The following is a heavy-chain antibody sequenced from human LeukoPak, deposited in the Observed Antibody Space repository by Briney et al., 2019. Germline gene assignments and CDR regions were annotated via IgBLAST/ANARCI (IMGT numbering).Heavy chain of an antibody. D-gene: IGHD1-1*01. CDR3: VRYGRRANDQPFDV. CDR2: IDEDGSET. J-gene: IGHJ3*01. V-gene: IGHV3-7*01. CDR1: GFTFSDYY. Sequence: PGGSLRLSCAASGFTFSDYYMSWIRQAPGKGLEWVASIDEDGSETNYVDSVTGRFTVSRDHAKNSLFLQMNSLRAEDTAVYYCVRYGRRANDQPFDVWGQGTMVTVSS.